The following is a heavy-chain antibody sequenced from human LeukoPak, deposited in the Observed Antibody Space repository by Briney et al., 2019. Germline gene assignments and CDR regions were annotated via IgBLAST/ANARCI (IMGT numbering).Heavy chain of an antibody. Sequence: SVKVSCKASGGTFSSHAISWVRQAPGQGLEWMGGIIPVFGIANYAQKFQGRLTITADQSTSTVYMELSSLRSEDTAVFYCVSSAGPPVVPGGINYYIYYMDVWGKGTTVTVSS. CDR3: VSSAGPPVVPGGINYYIYYMDV. V-gene: IGHV1-69*10. D-gene: IGHD2-2*01. J-gene: IGHJ6*03. CDR1: GGTFSSHA. CDR2: IIPVFGIA.